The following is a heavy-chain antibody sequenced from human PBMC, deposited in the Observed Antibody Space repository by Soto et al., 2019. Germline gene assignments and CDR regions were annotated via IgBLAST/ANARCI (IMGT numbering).Heavy chain of an antibody. V-gene: IGHV1-18*01. D-gene: IGHD6-13*01. J-gene: IGHJ3*02. CDR1: GYTFTSYG. CDR2: ISAYNGNK. Sequence: QVQLVQHGAEVKKPGASVKVSCKASGYTFTSYGISWVRQAPGQGLEWMGWISAYNGNKNYAQKLQGRVTMTTDTSTSTAYMVLRSLRSDDTAVYYCARSLWKQLDPDDAFDIWGQGTMVTVSS. CDR3: ARSLWKQLDPDDAFDI.